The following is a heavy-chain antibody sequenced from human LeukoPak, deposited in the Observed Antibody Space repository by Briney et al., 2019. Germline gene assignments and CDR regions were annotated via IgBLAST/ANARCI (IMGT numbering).Heavy chain of an antibody. CDR3: ATGSPLWRGKY. CDR2: IYYSGST. J-gene: IGHJ4*02. CDR1: GGSISSSSYY. V-gene: IGHV4-39*07. D-gene: IGHD3-3*01. Sequence: PSETLSLTCTVSGGSISSSSYYWGWIRQPPGKGLEWIGSIYYSGSTYYNPSLKSRVTISVDTSKNQFSLKLSSVTAADTAVYYCATGSPLWRGKYWGQGTLVTVSS.